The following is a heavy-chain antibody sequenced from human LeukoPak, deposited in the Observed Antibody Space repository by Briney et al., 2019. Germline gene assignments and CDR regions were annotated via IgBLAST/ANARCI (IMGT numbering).Heavy chain of an antibody. CDR1: GDSVSSNSAA. V-gene: IGHV6-1*01. CDR2: TYYRSKWYN. D-gene: IGHD2-8*01. Sequence: SQTLSLTCAISGDSVSSNSAAWHWIRQSPSRGLEWLGRTYYRSKWYNDYAVSVKSRITINPDTSKNQFSLQLNSVTPEDTAVYYCARDYCTNGVCYRAHDAFDIWGQGTMVTVSS. CDR3: ARDYCTNGVCYRAHDAFDI. J-gene: IGHJ3*02.